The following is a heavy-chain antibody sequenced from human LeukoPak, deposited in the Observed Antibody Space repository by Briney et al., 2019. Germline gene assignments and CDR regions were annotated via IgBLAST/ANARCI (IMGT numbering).Heavy chain of an antibody. CDR3: ARLDSGGYGYDAFDM. D-gene: IGHD3-22*01. CDR2: IDQDENEK. V-gene: IGHV3-7*05. CDR1: GFTFSSYW. J-gene: IGHJ3*02. Sequence: GGSLRLSCAASGFTFSSYWMSWVRQAPGKGLEWVANIDQDENEKYYADSVKGRFTISRDNVKKSLYLQMNSLRAEDTAVYYCARLDSGGYGYDAFDMWGQGTMVTVS.